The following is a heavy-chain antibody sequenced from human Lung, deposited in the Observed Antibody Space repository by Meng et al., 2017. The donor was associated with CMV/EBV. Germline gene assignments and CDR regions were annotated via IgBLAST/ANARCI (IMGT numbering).Heavy chain of an antibody. CDR3: ARGNGWRFDY. Sequence: QVQVVQSGSELKKLGDSVKVSCQAAGYTFTSSSMNWVRHAPGQGLEWMGWININTGNPTYAQGFTGRFVFSLDTSVSTAYLQIDSLKADDTAVYYCARGNGWRFDYWGQGTLVTVSS. J-gene: IGHJ4*02. D-gene: IGHD6-19*01. CDR2: ININTGNP. CDR1: GYTFTSSS. V-gene: IGHV7-4-1*01.